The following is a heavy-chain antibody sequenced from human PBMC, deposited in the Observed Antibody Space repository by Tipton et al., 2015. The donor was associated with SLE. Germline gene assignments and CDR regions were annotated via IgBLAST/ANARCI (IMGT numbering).Heavy chain of an antibody. CDR2: IYPSGGT. V-gene: IGHV4-4*09. CDR3: AKHYFDTSGSYLFFDY. J-gene: IGHJ4*02. D-gene: IGHD3-22*01. Sequence: TLSLTCTVSGGSIRSHHWSWIRQPPGKGLEWIGYIYPSGGTNYNPSLRNRVTISEDTSKNQFSLKLASVTAADTAIYYCAKHYFDTSGSYLFFDYWGQGALVTVSS. CDR1: GGSIRSHH.